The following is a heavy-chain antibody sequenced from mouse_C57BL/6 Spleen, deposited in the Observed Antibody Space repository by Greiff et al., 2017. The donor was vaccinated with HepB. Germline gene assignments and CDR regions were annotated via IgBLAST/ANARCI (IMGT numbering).Heavy chain of an antibody. CDR3: TRYDYDAMDY. J-gene: IGHJ4*01. CDR2: INPSTGGT. CDR1: GYSFTGYY. V-gene: IGHV1-42*01. Sequence: VQLQQSGPELVKPGASVKISCKASGYSFTGYYMNWVKQSPEKSLEWIGEINPSTGGTTYNQKFKAKATLTVDKSSSTDYMQLKSLTSEDSAVYSSTRYDYDAMDYWGQGTSVTVSS.